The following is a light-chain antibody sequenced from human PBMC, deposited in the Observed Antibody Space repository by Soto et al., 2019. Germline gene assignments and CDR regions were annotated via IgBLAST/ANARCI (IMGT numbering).Light chain of an antibody. Sequence: QSVLTQPASVSGSPGQSITISCTGTSSDVGGYNYVSWYQQHPGEVPKLIIFNVNNRPSGVSNRSSGSKSGNTASLTISGLQAEEEADYYCSSFTSSTTYVFGTGTKVTV. J-gene: IGLJ1*01. CDR1: SSDVGGYNY. CDR3: SSFTSSTTYV. V-gene: IGLV2-14*01. CDR2: NVN.